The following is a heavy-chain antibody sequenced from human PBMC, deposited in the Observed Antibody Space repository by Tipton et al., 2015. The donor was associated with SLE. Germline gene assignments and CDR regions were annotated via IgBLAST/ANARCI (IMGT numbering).Heavy chain of an antibody. CDR2: INAGNGNT. J-gene: IGHJ3*02. Sequence: QVQLVQSGAEVKKPGASVKVSCKASGYTFTSYAMHWVRQAPGQRLEWIGWINAGNGNTKYSQKFQGRVTITRDTSASTAYMELSSLISEDTAVYYCARVTYGEGAFDIWGQGTMVTVSS. CDR1: GYTFTSYA. V-gene: IGHV1-3*01. D-gene: IGHD4-17*01. CDR3: ARVTYGEGAFDI.